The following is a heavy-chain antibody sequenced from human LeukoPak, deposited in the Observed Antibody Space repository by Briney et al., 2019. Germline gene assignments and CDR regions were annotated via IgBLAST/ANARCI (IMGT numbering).Heavy chain of an antibody. D-gene: IGHD3-16*02. J-gene: IGHJ6*02. CDR1: GGSFSSTNYF. CDR2: IYYSGYT. Sequence: SETLSLTCTVSGGSFSSTNYFWGWIRQPPGKGLEWIGSIYYSGYTYYNPSLKRRVTISVDTSKNQFSLKLSSVTAADTAVYYCARDRPHRGYLRPYYYYGMDVWGQGTTVTVSS. CDR3: ARDRPHRGYLRPYYYYGMDV. V-gene: IGHV4-39*07.